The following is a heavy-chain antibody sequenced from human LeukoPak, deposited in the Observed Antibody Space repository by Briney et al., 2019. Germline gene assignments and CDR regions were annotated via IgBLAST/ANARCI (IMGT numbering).Heavy chain of an antibody. D-gene: IGHD6-25*01. J-gene: IGHJ6*02. V-gene: IGHV3-7*01. CDR3: ATYINGVAGDV. Sequence: HPGGSLRFFCAACGFTFSESWMTWVRQVPGQGLEWVAQINHEGGGIQYVDSVKGRFTISRDNAKGSVYLQMNSLRAEDTAIYHCATYINGVAGDVWGQGNTVIVSS. CDR1: GFTFSESW. CDR2: INHEGGGI.